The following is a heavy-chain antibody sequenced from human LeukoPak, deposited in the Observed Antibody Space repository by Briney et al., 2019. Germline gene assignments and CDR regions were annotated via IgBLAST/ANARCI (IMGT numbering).Heavy chain of an antibody. D-gene: IGHD3-10*01. CDR3: ARVAYYGSGSYLPDY. J-gene: IGHJ4*02. CDR1: GGSITSYY. CDR2: IYNNETT. Sequence: PSETLSLTCIVSGGSITSYYWSWIRQPPGMGLEWIGNIYNNETTNYNPSLKSRVTISLDTSKNQFSLKVDSVTAADTALYHCARVAYYGSGSYLPDYWGQGALVTVSS. V-gene: IGHV4-4*09.